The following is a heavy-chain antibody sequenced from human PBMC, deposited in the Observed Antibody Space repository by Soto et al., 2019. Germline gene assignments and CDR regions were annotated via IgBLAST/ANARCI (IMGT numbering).Heavy chain of an antibody. CDR3: AKGFSSGWYVDS. D-gene: IGHD6-19*01. Sequence: SETLSLTCSVSGGSVSSDAYYWSWIRQPPGKTLEWIGFILSGGGTSTNPSLRSRLSISVDTSRNQFSLRLTSVTASDTGVYFCAKGFSSGWYVDSWGRGTLVTVSS. J-gene: IGHJ4*02. V-gene: IGHV4-61*08. CDR2: ILSGGGT. CDR1: GGSVSSDAYY.